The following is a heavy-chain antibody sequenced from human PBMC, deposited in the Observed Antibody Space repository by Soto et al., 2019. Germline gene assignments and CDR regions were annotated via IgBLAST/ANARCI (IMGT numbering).Heavy chain of an antibody. CDR3: ARDAGITIFGVVTHNWFDP. Sequence: ASVKVSCKASGYTFTSYAMHWVRQAPGQRLEWMGWINAGNGNTKYSQKFQGRVTITGDTSASTAYMELSSLRSEDTAVYYCARDAGITIFGVVTHNWFDPWGQGTLVTVSS. J-gene: IGHJ5*02. CDR1: GYTFTSYA. D-gene: IGHD3-3*01. CDR2: INAGNGNT. V-gene: IGHV1-3*01.